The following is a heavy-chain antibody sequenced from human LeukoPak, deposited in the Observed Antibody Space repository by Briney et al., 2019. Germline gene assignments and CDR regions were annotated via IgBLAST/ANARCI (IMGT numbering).Heavy chain of an antibody. J-gene: IGHJ4*02. D-gene: IGHD1-26*01. CDR1: GFTFSGYW. CDR2: INSDGSRT. CDR3: LRDSRGALDY. V-gene: IGHV3-74*01. Sequence: GGSLRLSCAASGFTFSGYWMHWVRQAPGKGLVWVSRINSDGSRTSYADSVKGRYTISRDNAKNTLYLQMNSLRAEDTAVYYCLRDSRGALDYWGQGTLVTVSS.